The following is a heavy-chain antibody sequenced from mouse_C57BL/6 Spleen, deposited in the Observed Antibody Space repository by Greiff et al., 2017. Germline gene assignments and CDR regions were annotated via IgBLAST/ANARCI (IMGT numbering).Heavy chain of an antibody. CDR1: GYAFSSYW. J-gene: IGHJ4*01. D-gene: IGHD2-5*01. CDR3: ARDSNYAMDY. CDR2: IYPGDGAT. V-gene: IGHV1-80*01. Sequence: QVQLKQSGAELVKPGASVKISCKASGYAFSSYWMNWVQQRPGKGLEWIGQIYPGDGATNYNGKFKGKATLTADKSSSTAYMQLSSLTSEDSAVYFCARDSNYAMDYWGQGTSVTVSS.